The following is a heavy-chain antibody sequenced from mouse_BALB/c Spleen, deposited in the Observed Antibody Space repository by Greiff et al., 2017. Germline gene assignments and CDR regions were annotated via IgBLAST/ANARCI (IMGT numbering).Heavy chain of an antibody. CDR2: ISSGGST. V-gene: IGHV5-6-5*01. Sequence: EVHLVESGGGLVKPGGSLKLSCAASGFTFSSYAMSWVRQTPEKRLEWVASISSGGSTYYPDSVKGRFTISRDNARNILYLQMSSLRSEDTAMYYCARDGNYLDDWGQGTTLTVSS. CDR1: GFTFSSYA. CDR3: ARDGNYLDD. J-gene: IGHJ2*01. D-gene: IGHD2-1*01.